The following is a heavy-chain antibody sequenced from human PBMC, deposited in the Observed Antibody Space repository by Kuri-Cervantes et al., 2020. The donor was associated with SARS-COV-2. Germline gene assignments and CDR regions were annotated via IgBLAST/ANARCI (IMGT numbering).Heavy chain of an antibody. V-gene: IGHV4-59*01. CDR2: IYYSGST. CDR3: AGWNSGSYEYFDY. D-gene: IGHD1-26*01. J-gene: IGHJ4*02. Sequence: LRLSCTVSGGSISSYYWSWIRQPPGKGLEWIGYIYYSGSTNYNPSLKSRVTISVDTSKNQFSLKLSSVTAADTAVYYCAGWNSGSYEYFDYWGQGTLVTVSS. CDR1: GGSISSYY.